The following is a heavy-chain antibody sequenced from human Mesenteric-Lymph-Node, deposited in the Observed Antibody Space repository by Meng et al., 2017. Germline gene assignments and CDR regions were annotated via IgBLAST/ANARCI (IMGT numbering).Heavy chain of an antibody. J-gene: IGHJ4*02. CDR2: INAGNGNT. CDR3: AREDYDSSDY. D-gene: IGHD3-22*01. Sequence: QVQLVQSGAEVKKPGASVKVSCKASGCYGMHWVRQAPGQRLEWMGWINAGNGNTKYSQKFQGRVTITRDTSASTAYMELSSLRSEDTAVYYCAREDYDSSDYWGQGTLVTVSS. CDR1: GCYG. V-gene: IGHV1-3*01.